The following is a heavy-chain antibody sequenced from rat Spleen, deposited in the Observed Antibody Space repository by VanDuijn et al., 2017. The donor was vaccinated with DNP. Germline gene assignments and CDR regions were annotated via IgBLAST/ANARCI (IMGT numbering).Heavy chain of an antibody. CDR1: GFTFDDYD. CDR2: ISTSGGSA. J-gene: IGHJ4*01. D-gene: IGHD4-3*01. V-gene: IGHV5-25*01. Sequence: EVQLVGSGGGLVQPGRSLKLSCAASGFTFDDYDMAWVRQAPTKGLEWVASISTSGGSAYYRDSVKGRFTVSRDNVKSSLYLQMNSLKSEDTATYYCARHHGTLGSGYYAMDAWGQGTSVTVSS. CDR3: ARHHGTLGSGYYAMDA.